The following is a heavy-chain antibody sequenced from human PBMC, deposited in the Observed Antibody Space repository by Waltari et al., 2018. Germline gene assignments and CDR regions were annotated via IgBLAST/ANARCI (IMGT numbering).Heavy chain of an antibody. V-gene: IGHV4-4*02. CDR3: ARGGPGYCSSTSCSSDAFDI. D-gene: IGHD2-2*03. CDR2: IYHSGST. CDR1: GGSISSSNW. J-gene: IGHJ3*02. Sequence: QVQLQESGPGLVKPSGTLSLTCAVSGGSISSSNWWSWVRQPPGKGREWIGEIYHSGSTNYNPALKSRVTISVDKSKNQFSLKLSSVTAADTAVYYCARGGPGYCSSTSCSSDAFDIWGQGTMVTVSS.